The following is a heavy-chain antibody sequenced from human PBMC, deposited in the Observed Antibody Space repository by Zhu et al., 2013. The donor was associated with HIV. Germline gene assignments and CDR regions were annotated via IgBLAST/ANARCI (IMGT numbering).Heavy chain of an antibody. CDR1: GFTVSSNY. J-gene: IGHJ2*01. V-gene: IGHV3-53*01. D-gene: IGHD3-22*01. CDR2: IYSGGST. Sequence: EVQLVESGGGLIQPGGSLRLSCAASGFTVSSNYMSWVRQAPGKGLEWVSVIYSGGSTYYADSVKGRFTISRDNSKNTLYLQMNSLRAEDTAVYYCARETYYYDSSGYYSRLYFDLWGRGTLVTVSS. CDR3: ARETYYYDSSGYYSRLYFDL.